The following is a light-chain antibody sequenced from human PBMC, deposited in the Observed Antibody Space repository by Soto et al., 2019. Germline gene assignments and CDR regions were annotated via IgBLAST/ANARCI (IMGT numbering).Light chain of an antibody. CDR3: SSYTSSSTLLDV. Sequence: QSALTQPASVSGSPGQSITISCTGTSSDVGGYNYVSWYQQHPGKAPKLMIYDVSNRPSGVSNRFSGSNSGNTASLTISGLQAEDEADYYSSSYTSSSTLLDVFGTGTKLTVL. CDR1: SSDVGGYNY. J-gene: IGLJ1*01. V-gene: IGLV2-14*01. CDR2: DVS.